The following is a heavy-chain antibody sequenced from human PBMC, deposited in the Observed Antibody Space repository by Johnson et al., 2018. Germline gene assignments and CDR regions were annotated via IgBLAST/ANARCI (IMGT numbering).Heavy chain of an antibody. V-gene: IGHV3-21*01. CDR3: ARDRGPDAFDI. CDR1: GFTFSSYS. J-gene: IGHJ3*02. CDR2: ISSSSSYI. Sequence: VQLVESGGGLVKXGGSLRLSCAASGFTFSSYSMNWVRQAPGKGLEWVSSISSSSSYISYTDSVKGRLTISRDNAKNSLYWQMNSLRADDTAVYYCARDRGPDAFDIWGQGTMVTVSS.